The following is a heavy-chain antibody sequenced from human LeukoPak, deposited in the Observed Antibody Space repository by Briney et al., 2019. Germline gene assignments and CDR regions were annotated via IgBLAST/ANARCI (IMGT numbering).Heavy chain of an antibody. CDR1: GFTFSSYG. J-gene: IGHJ4*02. CDR3: ARDGAAYYDILTGPKIDY. D-gene: IGHD3-9*01. CDR2: ISTSSSYI. Sequence: PGGSLRLSCAASGFTFSSYGMNWVRQAPGKGLEWVSSISTSSSYIYYADSVKGRFTISRDNARNSLYLQMNSLRAEDTAVYYCARDGAAYYDILTGPKIDYWGQGTLVTVSS. V-gene: IGHV3-21*01.